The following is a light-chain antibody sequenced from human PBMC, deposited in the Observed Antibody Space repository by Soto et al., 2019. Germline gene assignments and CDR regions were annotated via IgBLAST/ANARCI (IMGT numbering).Light chain of an antibody. CDR1: QSVSTN. CDR2: GAS. J-gene: IGKJ4*01. V-gene: IGKV3-15*01. Sequence: EIVMTQSPATLSVSPGERATLSCRASQSVSTNLAWYQQKPDQAPRLLIYGASTRATGIPARFSGSGSGTEFTLTINSLQSEDVAVYYCQQYNDWPLTFGGGTKVEIK. CDR3: QQYNDWPLT.